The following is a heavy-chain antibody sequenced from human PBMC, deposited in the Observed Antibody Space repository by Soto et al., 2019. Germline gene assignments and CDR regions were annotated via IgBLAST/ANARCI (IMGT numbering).Heavy chain of an antibody. CDR3: ARDRKLELPGNYYYYGMDV. J-gene: IGHJ6*02. Sequence: PSETLSLTCSVSGGSIRDYFWTWIRQSPGRGLEWIGYISSSGTVKYNSSLKSRVTISLDRSRNQFSLKLSSVTAADTAVHFCARDRKLELPGNYYYYGMDVWGQGTPVTVSS. CDR2: ISSSGTV. V-gene: IGHV4-59*01. CDR1: GGSIRDYF. D-gene: IGHD1-7*01.